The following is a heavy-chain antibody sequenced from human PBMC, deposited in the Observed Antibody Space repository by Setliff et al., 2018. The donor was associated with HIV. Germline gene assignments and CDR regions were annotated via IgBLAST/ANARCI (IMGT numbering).Heavy chain of an antibody. Sequence: SVKVSCKVSGDTFRNYALNWVRQAPGQGLEWMGGIIPPVGAAVYAQNFQGRVTITADESTSTAYMELRTLRSEDTAIYYCSLEEGGVWSPWGPGTLVTVSS. CDR3: SLEEGGVWSP. V-gene: IGHV1-69*13. CDR2: IIPPVGAA. D-gene: IGHD3-16*01. CDR1: GDTFRNYA. J-gene: IGHJ1*01.